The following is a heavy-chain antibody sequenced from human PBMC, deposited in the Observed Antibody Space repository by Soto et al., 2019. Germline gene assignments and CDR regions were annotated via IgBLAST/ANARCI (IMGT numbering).Heavy chain of an antibody. V-gene: IGHV3-7*01. CDR1: GFAFTSYW. J-gene: IGHJ6*02. CDR2: IKGDGSEK. Sequence: GGSLRLSCVASGFAFTSYWMSWVRQAPGKGLEWVANIKGDGSEKRYVDSVKGRLTISRDNAKNSVYLQMNSLRVEDTALYYCGRDEVRNGVGVWGQGTTVTVSS. CDR3: GRDEVRNGVGV.